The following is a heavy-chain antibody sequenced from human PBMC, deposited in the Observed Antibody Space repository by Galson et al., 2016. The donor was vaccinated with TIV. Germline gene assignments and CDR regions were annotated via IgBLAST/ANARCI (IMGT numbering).Heavy chain of an antibody. CDR1: GGTFDNYP. Sequence: SVKVSCKAPGGTFDNYPITWVRQAPGQGLEWMGGIIPISAIADNAQKFQGRISITADESTSTAYMELSSLRSEDTAVYYCARLTPCGGDCYYFDYWGQGTLVTVSS. D-gene: IGHD2-21*02. J-gene: IGHJ4*02. CDR3: ARLTPCGGDCYYFDY. V-gene: IGHV1-69*13. CDR2: IIPISAIA.